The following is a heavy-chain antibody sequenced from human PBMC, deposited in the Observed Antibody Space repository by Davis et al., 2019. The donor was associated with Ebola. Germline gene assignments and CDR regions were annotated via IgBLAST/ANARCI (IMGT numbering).Heavy chain of an antibody. D-gene: IGHD6-13*01. CDR3: AKDNSSSWYLGWNWFDP. CDR1: GFTFSGSA. Sequence: GESLKISCAASGFTFSGSAMHWVRQASGKGLEWVGRIRSKANSYATAYAASVKGRFTISRDDSKNTAYLQMNSLKTEDTAVYYCAKDNSSSWYLGWNWFDPWGQGTLVTVSS. V-gene: IGHV3-73*01. J-gene: IGHJ5*02. CDR2: IRSKANSYAT.